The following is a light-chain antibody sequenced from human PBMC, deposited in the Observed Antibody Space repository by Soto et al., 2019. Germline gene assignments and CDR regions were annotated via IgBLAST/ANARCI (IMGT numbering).Light chain of an antibody. V-gene: IGKV1-39*01. CDR1: QTISNY. CDR3: QQSYSTPQDT. J-gene: IGKJ5*01. CDR2: AAS. Sequence: DIQMTQSPSSLSASVGDRVTITCRASQTISNYLNWYQQKPGKAPKFLIYAASSLQSGVPSRFSGSGSGTDFTLTISSLQPEDFAIYYCQQSYSTPQDTFGQGTRLEIK.